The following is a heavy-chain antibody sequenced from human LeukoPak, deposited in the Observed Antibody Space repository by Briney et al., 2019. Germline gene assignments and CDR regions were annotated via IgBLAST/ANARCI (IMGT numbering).Heavy chain of an antibody. Sequence: GESLKISCKGSGYSFTSYWIGWVRQMPGKGLGWMGIIYPGDSDTRYSPSFQGQVTISADKSISTAYLQWSSLKASDTAMYYCARQYEYSGYDLSIFDYWGQGTLVTVSS. CDR2: IYPGDSDT. CDR3: ARQYEYSGYDLSIFDY. CDR1: GYSFTSYW. J-gene: IGHJ4*02. D-gene: IGHD5-12*01. V-gene: IGHV5-51*01.